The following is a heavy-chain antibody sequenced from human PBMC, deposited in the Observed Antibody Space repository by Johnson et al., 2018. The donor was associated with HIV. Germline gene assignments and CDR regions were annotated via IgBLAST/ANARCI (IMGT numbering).Heavy chain of an antibody. D-gene: IGHD3-16*02. V-gene: IGHV3-30-3*01. CDR1: GFTFSDSY. CDR3: ARVTNVYDYVWGSYRYKDHGAFDI. Sequence: QVQLVESGGGLVKPGGSLRLSCGASGFTFSDSYLNWIRQAPGKGLEWVAVISYDGSDKYYADSVKGRFTISRDNSKNTLYLEMNSLRAEDTAVYYCARVTNVYDYVWGSYRYKDHGAFDIWGQGTMVTVSS. CDR2: ISYDGSDK. J-gene: IGHJ3*02.